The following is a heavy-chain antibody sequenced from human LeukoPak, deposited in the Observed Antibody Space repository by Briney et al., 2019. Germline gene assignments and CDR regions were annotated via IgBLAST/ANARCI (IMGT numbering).Heavy chain of an antibody. V-gene: IGHV3-30*04. CDR1: GFTFSSYA. Sequence: GRSLRLSRAASGFTFSSYAMHWVRQAPGKGLEWVAVISYDGSNKYYADSVKGRFTISRDNSKNTLYLQMNSLRAEDTAVYYCARDQSIITMIWGFDYWGQGTLVTVSS. D-gene: IGHD3-22*01. J-gene: IGHJ4*02. CDR2: ISYDGSNK. CDR3: ARDQSIITMIWGFDY.